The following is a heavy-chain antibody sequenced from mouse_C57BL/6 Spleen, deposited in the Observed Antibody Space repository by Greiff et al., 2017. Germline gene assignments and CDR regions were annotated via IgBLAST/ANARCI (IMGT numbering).Heavy chain of an antibody. CDR3: AIEGQLRYDAMDY. D-gene: IGHD1-1*01. Sequence: QVQLQQSGAELAKPGASVTLSCKASGYTFTSYWMHWVKQRPGQGLEWIGYINPSSGYTKYNQKFKDKATLTADKSSSTAYMQLSSLTYEDSAVYYCAIEGQLRYDAMDYWGQGTSVTVSS. CDR2: INPSSGYT. CDR1: GYTFTSYW. V-gene: IGHV1-7*01. J-gene: IGHJ4*01.